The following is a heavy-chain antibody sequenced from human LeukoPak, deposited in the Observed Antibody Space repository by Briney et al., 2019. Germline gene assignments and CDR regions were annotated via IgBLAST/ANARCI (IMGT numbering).Heavy chain of an antibody. J-gene: IGHJ4*02. V-gene: IGHV3-30-3*01. CDR3: ASGTMIVPYYFEY. D-gene: IGHD3-22*01. Sequence: GGSLRLSCAASGFTFSSYAMHWVRQAPSKGLEWVTVTSYDGSNKYHADSVKGRFTISRDNPKNTLYLQMNSLRAEDTAVYYCASGTMIVPYYFEYWGQGTLVTVSS. CDR2: TSYDGSNK. CDR1: GFTFSSYA.